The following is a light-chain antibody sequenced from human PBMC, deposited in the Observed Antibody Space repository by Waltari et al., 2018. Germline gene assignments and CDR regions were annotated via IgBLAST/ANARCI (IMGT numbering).Light chain of an antibody. J-gene: IGKJ1*01. V-gene: IGKV3-11*01. CDR3: QRRSNWPPWT. CDR1: QNISTY. Sequence: EIVLTQSPATLSLSPGERATLSCRASQNISTYLAWYQQTFGQAPRLLVYDVSNRATGIPARFSGSESGTDFTLTISSLEPKDFAVYYCQRRSNWPPWTFGQGTKVEIK. CDR2: DVS.